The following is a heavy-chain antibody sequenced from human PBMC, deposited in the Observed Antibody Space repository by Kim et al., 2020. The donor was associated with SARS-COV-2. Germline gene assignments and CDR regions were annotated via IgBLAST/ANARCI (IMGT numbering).Heavy chain of an antibody. J-gene: IGHJ4*02. V-gene: IGHV4-59*01. CDR3: AREPDYGDYFDY. Sequence: YNPPLKSRVTISVDTSKNQFSRKLSSVTAADTAVYYCAREPDYGDYFDYWGQGTLVTVSS. D-gene: IGHD4-17*01.